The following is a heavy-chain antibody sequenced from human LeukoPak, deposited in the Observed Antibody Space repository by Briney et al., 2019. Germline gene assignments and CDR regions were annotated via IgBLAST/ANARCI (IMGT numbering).Heavy chain of an antibody. D-gene: IGHD6-13*01. Sequence: PGGSLRLSCAASGFSFSNYAMNWVRQAPGEGLEWVSYISGSSAAIYYADSVEGRFTISRDKAKNSLYLQMNSLRAEDTAVYYCARDPSRGYNYYSYMDVWGKGTTVTVSS. V-gene: IGHV3-48*01. J-gene: IGHJ6*03. CDR3: ARDPSRGYNYYSYMDV. CDR2: ISGSSAAI. CDR1: GFSFSNYA.